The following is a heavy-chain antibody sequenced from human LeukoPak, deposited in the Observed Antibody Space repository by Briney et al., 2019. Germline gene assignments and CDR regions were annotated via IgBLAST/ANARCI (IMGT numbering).Heavy chain of an antibody. D-gene: IGHD4-17*01. J-gene: IGHJ3*02. CDR1: GYTFTYRY. V-gene: IGHV1-45*02. CDR3: ASPIGEVGAFDI. Sequence: SVKVSCKASGYTFTYRYLHWVRQAPGQALEWMGWITPFNGNTNYAQKFQDRVTITRDRSMSTAYMELSSLRSEDTAMYYCASPIGEVGAFDIWGQGTMVTVSS. CDR2: ITPFNGNT.